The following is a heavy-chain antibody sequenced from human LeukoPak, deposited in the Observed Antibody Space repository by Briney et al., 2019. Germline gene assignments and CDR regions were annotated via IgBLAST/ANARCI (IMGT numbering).Heavy chain of an antibody. D-gene: IGHD3-10*01. CDR3: ARDYYGSGSYDLGYFQR. J-gene: IGHJ1*01. Sequence: GGSLRLSCAASGFTFSSYAMTWVRQAPGKGLEWVAVISYDGSNKYYADSVKGRFTISRDNSKNTLYLQMNSLRAEDTAVYYCARDYYGSGSYDLGYFQRWGQGTLVTVSS. V-gene: IGHV3-30-3*01. CDR1: GFTFSSYA. CDR2: ISYDGSNK.